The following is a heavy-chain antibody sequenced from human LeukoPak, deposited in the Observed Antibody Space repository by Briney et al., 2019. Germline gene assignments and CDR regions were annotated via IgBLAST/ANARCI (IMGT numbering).Heavy chain of an antibody. D-gene: IGHD5-18*01. V-gene: IGHV1-2*02. CDR3: ASAIQLWLLVGYYGMDV. Sequence: ASVKVSCKASGYTFTGYYMHWVRQAPGQGLEWMGWINPNSGGTNYAQKIQGRVTMTRDTSISTAYMELSRLRSDDTAVYYCASAIQLWLLVGYYGMDVWGQGTTGTVSS. J-gene: IGHJ6*02. CDR1: GYTFTGYY. CDR2: INPNSGGT.